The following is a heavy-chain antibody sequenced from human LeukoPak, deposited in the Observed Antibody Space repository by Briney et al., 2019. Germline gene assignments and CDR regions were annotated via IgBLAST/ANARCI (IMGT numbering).Heavy chain of an antibody. CDR1: GFTFSSYA. D-gene: IGHD3-22*01. Sequence: GGSLRLSCAASGFTFSSYAMHWVRQAPGKGLEWVAVISYDGSNKYYADSVKGRFTISRDNSKNTLYLQMNSLRAEDTAVYYCARVHSSGYPDYWGQGTLVTVSS. CDR2: ISYDGSNK. J-gene: IGHJ4*02. CDR3: ARVHSSGYPDY. V-gene: IGHV3-30-3*01.